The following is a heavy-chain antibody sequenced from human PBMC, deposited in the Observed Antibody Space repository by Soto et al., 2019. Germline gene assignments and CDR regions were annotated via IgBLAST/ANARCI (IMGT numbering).Heavy chain of an antibody. J-gene: IGHJ6*02. CDR2: IYYSGNT. Sequence: SETLSLTCTVAGGTISSGHYYWSWIRQHPGKGLEWIGYIYYSGNTYYNPSLKSRVSISVDTSNKEFSLKLRSVTAADTAVYYCARDRYSNSNYYYGMDVWGQGTTVTVSS. CDR1: GGTISSGHYY. CDR3: ARDRYSNSNYYYGMDV. V-gene: IGHV4-31*03. D-gene: IGHD6-6*01.